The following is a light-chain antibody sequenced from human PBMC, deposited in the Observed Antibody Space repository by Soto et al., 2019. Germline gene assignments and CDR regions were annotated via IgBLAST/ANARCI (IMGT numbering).Light chain of an antibody. CDR2: EVN. CDR3: SSARSYIHVV. CDR1: SSYVGSDNL. Sequence: QSALTQPASVSGSPGQSITISCTGTSSYVGSDNLVSWFQQHPGKAPKLMIYEVNKRPSGVSNRFSGSKSGNTASLTISGLQAEYEADYYCSSARSYIHVVFGGGTKLTVL. V-gene: IGLV2-23*02. J-gene: IGLJ2*01.